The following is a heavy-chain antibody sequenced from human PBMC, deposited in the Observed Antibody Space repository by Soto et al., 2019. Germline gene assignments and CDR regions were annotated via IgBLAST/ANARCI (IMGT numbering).Heavy chain of an antibody. CDR2: IYPGDSDT. J-gene: IGHJ6*03. CDR1: GYSFTSYW. V-gene: IGHV5-51*01. D-gene: IGHD2-21*01. CDR3: ARVAYCGGDCYYYYYYYMDV. Sequence: PGESLKISCKGSGYSFTSYWIGWVRQMPGKGLEWMWIIYPGDSDTRYSPSFQGQVTISADKSISTAYLQWSSLKASDTAMYYCARVAYCGGDCYYYYYYYMDVWGKGTTVTVSS.